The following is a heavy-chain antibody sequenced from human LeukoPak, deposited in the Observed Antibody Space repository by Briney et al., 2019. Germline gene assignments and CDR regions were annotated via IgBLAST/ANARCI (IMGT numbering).Heavy chain of an antibody. J-gene: IGHJ4*02. CDR1: GFTFSSYG. V-gene: IGHV3-33*01. CDR3: ARDPNAYYDILTGYPGGYFDY. Sequence: GGSLRLSCAASGFTFSSYGIHWVRQAPGKGLEWVALIWYDGSNKYYADSVKGRFTISRDNSKNTLYLQMNSLRAEDTAVYYCARDPNAYYDILTGYPGGYFDYWGQGTLVTVSS. CDR2: IWYDGSNK. D-gene: IGHD3-9*01.